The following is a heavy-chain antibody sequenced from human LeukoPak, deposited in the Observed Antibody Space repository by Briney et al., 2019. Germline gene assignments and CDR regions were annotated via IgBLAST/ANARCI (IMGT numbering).Heavy chain of an antibody. V-gene: IGHV1-2*02. J-gene: IGHJ6*02. CDR1: GYTFTGYY. D-gene: IGHD2-15*01. Sequence: ASVKVSCKASGYTFTGYYMHWVRQAPGQGLEWRGWINPNSGGTNYAQKFQGRVTMTRDTSISTAYMELSRLRSDDTAVYYCARDLDIVVVVAATRYYYYGMDVWGQGTTVTVSS. CDR2: INPNSGGT. CDR3: ARDLDIVVVVAATRYYYYGMDV.